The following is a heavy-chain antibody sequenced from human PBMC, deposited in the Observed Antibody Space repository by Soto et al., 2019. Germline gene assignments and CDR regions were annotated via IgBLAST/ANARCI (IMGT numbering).Heavy chain of an antibody. J-gene: IGHJ4*02. D-gene: IGHD3-22*01. CDR1: GGSISSGGYY. Sequence: SETLSLTCTVSGGSISSGGYYWSWIRQHPGKGLEWIGYIYYSGSTYYNPSLKSRVTISVDTSKNQFSLKLSSVTAADTAVYYCARAPYYDSLPFDYWGQGTLVTVSS. V-gene: IGHV4-31*03. CDR2: IYYSGST. CDR3: ARAPYYDSLPFDY.